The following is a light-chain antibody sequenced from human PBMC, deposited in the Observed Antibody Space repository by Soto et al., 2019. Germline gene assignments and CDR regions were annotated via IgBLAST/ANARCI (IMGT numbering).Light chain of an antibody. CDR3: QAWDSGIV. CDR1: KLGDKY. CDR2: QDT. V-gene: IGLV3-1*01. Sequence: SYELTQSPSVSVSPGQTATITCSGDKLGDKYVCWYQQRSGQSPVLVIYQDTKRPSGIPERVSGSNSGNTATLTISGAQTMDEADNYCQAWDSGIVFGGGTKLTVL. J-gene: IGLJ2*01.